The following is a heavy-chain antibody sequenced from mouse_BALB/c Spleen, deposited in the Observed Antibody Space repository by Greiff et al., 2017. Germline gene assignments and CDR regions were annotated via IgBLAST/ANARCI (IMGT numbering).Heavy chain of an antibody. D-gene: IGHD2-10*02. CDR1: GFTFGSFG. V-gene: IGHV5-17*02. CDR2: ISSGSSTI. J-gene: IGHJ2*01. CDR3: ARSQYGNYAYFDY. Sequence: EVKLVESGGGLVQPGGSRKLSCAASGFTFGSFGMHWVRQAPEKGLEWVAYISSGSSTIYYADTVKGRFTISRDNPKNTLFLQMTSLRSEDTAMYYCARSQYGNYAYFDYWGQGTTLTVSS.